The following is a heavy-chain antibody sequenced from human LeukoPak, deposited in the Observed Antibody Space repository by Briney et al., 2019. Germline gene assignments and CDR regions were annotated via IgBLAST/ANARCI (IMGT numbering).Heavy chain of an antibody. D-gene: IGHD3-22*01. V-gene: IGHV4-39*07. CDR2: IYYSGST. CDR3: ARVSFRYDSSGIIDY. J-gene: IGHJ4*02. Sequence: SETLSLTCAVSGGSISSSSYYWGWIRQPPGKGLEWIGSIYYSGSTNYNPSLKSRVTISVDTSKNQFSLKLSSVTAADTAVYYCARVSFRYDSSGIIDYWGQGTLVTVSS. CDR1: GGSISSSSYY.